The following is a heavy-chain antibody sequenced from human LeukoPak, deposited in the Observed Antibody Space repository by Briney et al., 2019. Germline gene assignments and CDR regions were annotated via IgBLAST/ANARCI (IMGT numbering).Heavy chain of an antibody. Sequence: SETLSLTCTVSGGSISSYYWSWIRQPPGKGLEWIGYIYYSGSTNYNPSLKSRVTISVDTSKNQFSLKLSSVTAEDTAVYYCARGYYYDSSGLIFDYWGQGTLVTVSS. D-gene: IGHD3-22*01. V-gene: IGHV4-59*12. CDR1: GGSISSYY. CDR2: IYYSGST. J-gene: IGHJ4*02. CDR3: ARGYYYDSSGLIFDY.